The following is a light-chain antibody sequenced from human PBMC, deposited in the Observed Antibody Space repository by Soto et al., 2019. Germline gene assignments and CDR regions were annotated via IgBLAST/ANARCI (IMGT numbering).Light chain of an antibody. V-gene: IGLV1-44*01. J-gene: IGLJ2*01. CDR3: ASWDDSLHGMV. CDR1: TSNIGRNT. CDR2: SSN. Sequence: QSVLTQPPSASGTPGQRITISCSGSTSNIGRNTVTWYQQFPGTAPKLLIYSSNQRPSGVPDRFSGSKSGTSASLAISGLQSDDEADYSCASWDDSLHGMVFXGGT.